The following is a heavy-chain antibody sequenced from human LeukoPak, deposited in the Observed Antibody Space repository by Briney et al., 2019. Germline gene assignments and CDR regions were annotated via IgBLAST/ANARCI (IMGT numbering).Heavy chain of an antibody. CDR1: GFTFSSYA. CDR2: ISYDGSNK. V-gene: IGHV3-30-3*01. D-gene: IGHD6-6*01. J-gene: IGHJ4*02. CDR3: ARARSSIAAPFFDY. Sequence: PGGSLRLSCAAPGFTFSSYAMHRVRQAPGKGVGWGAVISYDGSNKYYADSVKGRFTISRDNSKNTLYLQMNSLRAEDTAVYYCARARSSIAAPFFDYWGQGTLATVSS.